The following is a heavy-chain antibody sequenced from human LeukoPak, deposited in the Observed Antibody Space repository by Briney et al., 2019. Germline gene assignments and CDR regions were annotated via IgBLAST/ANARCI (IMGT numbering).Heavy chain of an antibody. Sequence: SETVSLTCTVSGGSISSGGYYWNWIRQHPGKGLEWIGYIYYSGSTYYKPSLKSRVVISEDTSKNQFSLKLSSVTAADTAVYYCASLCCSGSCAFDYWGQGTLVTVSS. CDR1: GGSISSGGYY. CDR2: IYYSGST. V-gene: IGHV4-31*03. D-gene: IGHD2-15*01. J-gene: IGHJ4*02. CDR3: ASLCCSGSCAFDY.